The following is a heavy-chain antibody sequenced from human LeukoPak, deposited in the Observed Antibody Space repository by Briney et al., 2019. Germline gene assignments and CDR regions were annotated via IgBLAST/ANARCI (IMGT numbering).Heavy chain of an antibody. V-gene: IGHV3-21*01. CDR1: GFTFSSYS. Sequence: PGGSLRLSCAASGFTFSSYSMNWVRQAPGKGLEWVSSISSSSIYKYFADSVKGRFTISRDNAKNSLYLQVNSLRAEDTAVYYCARDGITKRILEYWGQGTLVTVSS. CDR2: ISSSSIYK. D-gene: IGHD2-21*01. CDR3: ARDGITKRILEY. J-gene: IGHJ4*02.